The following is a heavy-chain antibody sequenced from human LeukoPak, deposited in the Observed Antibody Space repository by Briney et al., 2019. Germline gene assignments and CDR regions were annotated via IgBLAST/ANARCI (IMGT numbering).Heavy chain of an antibody. V-gene: IGHV1-46*02. Sequence: ASVRLSCTASTYIFNKYYIHWVRHAPGPGLEWMGIINPTSGRTSYAQKFQARVTMTRDMSTNTMYMDLSSLKSEDTAVYYCASGGEFRGSAFDIWGQGTTVIVSS. CDR3: ASGGEFRGSAFDI. CDR1: TYIFNKYY. CDR2: INPTSGRT. J-gene: IGHJ3*02. D-gene: IGHD3-10*01.